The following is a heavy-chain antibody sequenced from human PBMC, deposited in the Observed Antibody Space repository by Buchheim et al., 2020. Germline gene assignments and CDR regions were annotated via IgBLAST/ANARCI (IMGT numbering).Heavy chain of an antibody. Sequence: EVQLLESGGGLVQPGGSLRLSCAASGFTFSSYAMSWVRQAPGKGLEWVSAISGSGGSTYYADSVKGRVTISRGNSKKTQYLQMNSLRAEDTAVYYCAKLILTGFSTSANFDYWGQGTL. CDR1: GFTFSSYA. CDR3: AKLILTGFSTSANFDY. J-gene: IGHJ4*02. D-gene: IGHD3-9*01. V-gene: IGHV3-23*01. CDR2: ISGSGGST.